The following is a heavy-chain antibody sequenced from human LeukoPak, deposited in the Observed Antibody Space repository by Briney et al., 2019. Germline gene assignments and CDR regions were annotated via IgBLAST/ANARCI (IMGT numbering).Heavy chain of an antibody. CDR3: AKDPSMAY. CDR2: INQGGSVK. V-gene: IGHV3-7*01. CDR1: GFTFRSYW. J-gene: IGHJ1*01. Sequence: PGGSLRLSCAASGFTFRSYWMSWVRQAPGKGLEWVANINQGGSVKYYVASEKGRFTISRDDAKNSLYVQMNSLRDEDTAVYYCAKDPSMAYWGQGTLVTVSS. D-gene: IGHD5-24*01.